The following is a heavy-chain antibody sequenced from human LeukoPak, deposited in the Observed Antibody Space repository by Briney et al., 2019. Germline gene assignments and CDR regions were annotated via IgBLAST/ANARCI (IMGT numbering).Heavy chain of an antibody. CDR2: IKQDGSEK. Sequence: GGSLRLSCAASGFTFSSYWMSWVRQAPGKGLEWVANIKQDGSEKYYVDSVKGRFTISRDNAKNSLYLQMNSLRAEDTALYYCANAGYGGTFDIWGQGTMVTVSS. CDR3: ANAGYGGTFDI. V-gene: IGHV3-7*03. J-gene: IGHJ3*02. CDR1: GFTFSSYW. D-gene: IGHD3-16*01.